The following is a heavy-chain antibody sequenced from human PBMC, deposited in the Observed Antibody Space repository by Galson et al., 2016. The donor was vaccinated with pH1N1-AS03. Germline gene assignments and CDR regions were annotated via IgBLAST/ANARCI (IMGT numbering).Heavy chain of an antibody. CDR2: ISYSRST. CDR1: GDSVSSRNSY. V-gene: IGHV4-61*01. CDR3: AKAMYSTSWYYVDY. J-gene: IGHJ4*02. Sequence: SETLSLTCTVSGDSVSSRNSYWSWIRQPPGKGLEWIGFISYSRSTSYNPSLKSRVTISVDTSKNPFSLNLTSVTAADTALYYCAKAMYSTSWYYVDYWGQGTLVTVSS. D-gene: IGHD6-13*01.